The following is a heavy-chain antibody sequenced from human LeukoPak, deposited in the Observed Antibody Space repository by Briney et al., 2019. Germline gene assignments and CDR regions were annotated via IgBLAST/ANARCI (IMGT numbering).Heavy chain of an antibody. D-gene: IGHD2-2*01. CDR1: GGTFSGYA. V-gene: IGHV1-69*01. CDR2: IIPIFGTA. CDR3: ARAFLRGYCSSTSCYGNGMDV. Sequence: GASVKVSCKASGGTFSGYAISWVRQAPGQGLEWMGGIIPIFGTANYAQKFQGRVTITADESTSTAYMELSSLRSEDTAVYYCARAFLRGYCSSTSCYGNGMDVWGQGTTVTVSS. J-gene: IGHJ6*02.